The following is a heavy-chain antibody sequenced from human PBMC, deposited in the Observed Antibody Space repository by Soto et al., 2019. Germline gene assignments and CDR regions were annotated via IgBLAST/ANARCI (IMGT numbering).Heavy chain of an antibody. J-gene: IGHJ4*02. D-gene: IGHD4-17*01. Sequence: ASVKVSCKTSGYTFTEYDINWVRQAPGQGLEYMGWVSPENRNAGYAPQFRGRVSMTADTSINTVYLELTTLTYEDTTVYYCEVTTGYWGQGTMVTVSS. CDR3: EVTTGY. CDR2: VSPENRNA. V-gene: IGHV1-8*01. CDR1: GYTFTEYD.